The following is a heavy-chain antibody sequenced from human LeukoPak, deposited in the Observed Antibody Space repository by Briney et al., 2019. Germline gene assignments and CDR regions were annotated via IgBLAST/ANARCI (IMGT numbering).Heavy chain of an antibody. V-gene: IGHV3-23*01. CDR2: ISGSGGST. Sequence: PGGSLRLSCAASGFTFSSYAMSWVRQAPGKGLEWVSAISGSGGSTYYADSVKGRFTISRDNSKNTLYLQMNSLRAEDTAVYYCAKDGLLGHCSGGSCYAFDYWGQGTLVTVSS. J-gene: IGHJ4*02. CDR1: GFTFSSYA. D-gene: IGHD2-15*01. CDR3: AKDGLLGHCSGGSCYAFDY.